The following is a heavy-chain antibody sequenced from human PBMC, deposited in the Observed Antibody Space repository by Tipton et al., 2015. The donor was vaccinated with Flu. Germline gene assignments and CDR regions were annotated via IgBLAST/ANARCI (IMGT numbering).Heavy chain of an antibody. CDR3: ARVPEWLGYGFDI. Sequence: GSLRLSCAASGFIVSSDYMSWVRQAPGKGLEWVSVIYTSDSTSYADSVRGRFTLSRDTSRNTLYLQMNNLRVEDTAVYYCARVPEWLGYGFDIWGQGTLVAVSS. J-gene: IGHJ3*02. D-gene: IGHD3-3*01. V-gene: IGHV3-53*01. CDR1: GFIVSSDY. CDR2: IYTSDST.